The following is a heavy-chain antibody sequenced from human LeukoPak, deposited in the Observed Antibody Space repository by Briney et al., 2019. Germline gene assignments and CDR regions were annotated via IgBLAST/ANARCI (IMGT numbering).Heavy chain of an antibody. CDR3: ARAGRRANDYGDYGYFDY. CDR2: IIPIFGTA. CDR1: GGTFSSYA. D-gene: IGHD4-17*01. J-gene: IGHJ4*02. V-gene: IGHV1-69*13. Sequence: EASVKVSCTASGGTFSSYAISWVRQAPGQGLEWMGGIIPIFGTANYAQKFQGRVTITADESTSTAYMELSSLRSEDTAVYYCARAGRRANDYGDYGYFDYWGQGTLVTVSS.